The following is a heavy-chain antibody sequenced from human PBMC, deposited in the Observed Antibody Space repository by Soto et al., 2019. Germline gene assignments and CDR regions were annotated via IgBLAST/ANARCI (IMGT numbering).Heavy chain of an antibody. D-gene: IGHD1-26*01. CDR1: IFSFSTYA. J-gene: IGHJ3*02. CDR3: ARDRSGSHEIDDSLDI. V-gene: IGHV3-30-3*01. Sequence: QMQLVESGGGVVQPGRSLRLSCAASIFSFSTYAIHWVRQAPGKGLEWVAGISYDGGNEYYADSVKGRFTISRDNSKSTLYLKMNSIGPDDTAVYYCARDRSGSHEIDDSLDIWGRGTMVTVSS. CDR2: ISYDGGNE.